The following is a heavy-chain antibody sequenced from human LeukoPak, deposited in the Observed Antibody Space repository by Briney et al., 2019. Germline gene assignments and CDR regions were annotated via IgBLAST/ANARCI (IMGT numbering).Heavy chain of an antibody. CDR2: ISYDGRNK. CDR1: GLTFSSYG. Sequence: PGRSLRLSCAASGLTFSSYGMHWVRQAPGKGLEWVAVISYDGRNKYYVDSVKGRFTISRDNSKNTLYLQMNSLRAEDTALYYCAKGGIAVAGTVDYWGQGTLVTVSS. V-gene: IGHV3-30*18. D-gene: IGHD6-19*01. J-gene: IGHJ4*02. CDR3: AKGGIAVAGTVDY.